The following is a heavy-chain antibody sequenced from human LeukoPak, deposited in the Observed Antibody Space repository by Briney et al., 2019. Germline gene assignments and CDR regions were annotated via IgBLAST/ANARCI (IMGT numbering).Heavy chain of an antibody. CDR1: GFIFSSYS. Sequence: PGGSLTLACTASGFIFSSYSMSWVRQAPGKGLEWVSGISGSGGSTYYADSVKGRFTISRDHSKNTLYLQMNSLRDEDTAVYYCARGTGSAFDYCGQASPVTVSS. CDR2: ISGSGGST. V-gene: IGHV3-23*01. CDR3: ARGTGSAFDY. J-gene: IGHJ4*02. D-gene: IGHD2-15*01.